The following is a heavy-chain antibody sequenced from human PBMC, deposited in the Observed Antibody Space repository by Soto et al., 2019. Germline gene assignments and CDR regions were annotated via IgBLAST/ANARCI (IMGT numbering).Heavy chain of an antibody. CDR1: GFTFSSYE. J-gene: IGHJ3*02. CDR3: ARADDSSGNPPSI. CDR2: ISSSGSTI. D-gene: IGHD3-22*01. V-gene: IGHV3-48*03. Sequence: GGSLRLSCAASGFTFSSYEMNWVRQAPGKGLEWVSYISSSGSTIYYADSVKGRFTIPRDNAKNSLYLQMNSLRAEDTAVYYCARADDSSGNPPSIWGQGTMVTVSS.